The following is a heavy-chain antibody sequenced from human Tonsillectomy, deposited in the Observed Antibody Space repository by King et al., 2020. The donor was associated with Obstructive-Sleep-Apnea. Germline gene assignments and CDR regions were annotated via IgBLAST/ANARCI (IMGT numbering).Heavy chain of an antibody. D-gene: IGHD3-22*01. CDR2: IYYSGST. CDR3: ASGRYYYDSSGYYLGVENDAFDI. CDR1: GGSISSYY. Sequence: VQLQESGPGLVKPSETLSLTCTVSGGSISSYYWSWIRQPPGKGLEWIGYIYYSGSTNYNPSLKSRVTISVDTAKNHFSLKLSSVTAAATAVYYCASGRYYYDSSGYYLGVENDAFDIWGQGTMVTVSS. J-gene: IGHJ3*02. V-gene: IGHV4-59*01.